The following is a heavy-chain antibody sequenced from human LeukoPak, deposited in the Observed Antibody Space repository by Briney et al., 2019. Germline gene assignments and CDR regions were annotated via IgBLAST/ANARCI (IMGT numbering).Heavy chain of an antibody. Sequence: SETLSLTCAVYGGSFSGYYWSWIRQPPGKGLEWIGEINHSGSTNYNPSLKSRVTISVDTSKNQFSLKLSSVTAADTAVYYCARAGYSSSWYDYWGQGTLVTVSS. J-gene: IGHJ4*02. V-gene: IGHV4-34*01. CDR1: GGSFSGYY. D-gene: IGHD6-13*01. CDR2: INHSGST. CDR3: ARAGYSSSWYDY.